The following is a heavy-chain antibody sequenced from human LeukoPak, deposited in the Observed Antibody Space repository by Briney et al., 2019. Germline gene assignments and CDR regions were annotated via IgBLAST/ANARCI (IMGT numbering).Heavy chain of an antibody. D-gene: IGHD3-10*01. CDR2: IYYSGST. V-gene: IGHV4-39*01. CDR3: ARKNVLLWFGEFPHDAFDI. Sequence: SETLSLTCTVSGGSISSSSYYWGWIRQPPGKGLEWIGSIYYSGSTYYNPSLKSRVTISVDTSKNQFSLKLSSVTAADTAVYYCARKNVLLWFGEFPHDAFDIWGQGTMVTVSS. CDR1: GGSISSSSYY. J-gene: IGHJ3*02.